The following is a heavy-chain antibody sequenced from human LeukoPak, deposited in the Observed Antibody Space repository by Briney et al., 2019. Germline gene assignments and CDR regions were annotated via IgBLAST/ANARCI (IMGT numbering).Heavy chain of an antibody. CDR2: ISGSGPTI. J-gene: IGHJ4*02. Sequence: GGSLRLSCAASGFTFSDYYMSWIRQAPGKGLEWVSYISGSGPTIFYADSVKGRFTISRDNAKNSLYLQMNSLRAEDTAVYYCAKVEMATMAFDYWGQGTLVTVSS. D-gene: IGHD5-24*01. CDR1: GFTFSDYY. CDR3: AKVEMATMAFDY. V-gene: IGHV3-11*01.